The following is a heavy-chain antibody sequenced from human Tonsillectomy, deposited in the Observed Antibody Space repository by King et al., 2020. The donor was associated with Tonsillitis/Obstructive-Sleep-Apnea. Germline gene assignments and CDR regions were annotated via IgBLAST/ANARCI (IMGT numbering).Heavy chain of an antibody. V-gene: IGHV3-48*03. J-gene: IGHJ4*02. CDR3: ARDRRRRDSYNYQFDY. CDR2: ISSSGSTI. Sequence: VQLVESGGGLVQPGGSLRLSCAASGFTFSSYEMSWVRQAPGKGLEWVSYISSSGSTIYYADSVKGRFTISRDNAKNSLYLQMNSLRAEDTAVYYCARDRRRRDSYNYQFDYWGQGTLVTVSS. CDR1: GFTFSSYE. D-gene: IGHD5-24*01.